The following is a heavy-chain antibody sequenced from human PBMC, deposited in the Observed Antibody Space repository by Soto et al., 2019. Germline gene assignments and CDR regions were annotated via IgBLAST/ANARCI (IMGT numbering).Heavy chain of an antibody. CDR2: ISGSGGST. D-gene: IGHD4-17*01. CDR1: GFTFSSYA. Sequence: PGGSLRLSCAASGFTFSSYAMSWVRQAPGKGLEWVSAISGSGGSTYYADSVKGPFTISRDNSKNTLYLQMNSLRAEDTAVYYCAKAFTATERNWFDPWGQGTLVTVSS. J-gene: IGHJ5*02. CDR3: AKAFTATERNWFDP. V-gene: IGHV3-23*01.